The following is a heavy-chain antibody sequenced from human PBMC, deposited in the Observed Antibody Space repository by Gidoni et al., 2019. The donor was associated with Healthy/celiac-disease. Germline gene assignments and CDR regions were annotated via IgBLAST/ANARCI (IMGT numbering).Heavy chain of an antibody. CDR2: ISYDGSNK. J-gene: IGHJ4*02. CDR1: GFTFSSYA. D-gene: IGHD3-3*01. Sequence: QVQLVESGGGVVQPGRSLRLSCAASGFTFSSYAMHWVRQAPGKGLEWVAVISYDGSNKYYADSVKGRFTISRDNSKNTLYLQMNSLRAEDTAVYYCAREPPPPGGYGTIFGVVIMNYFDYWGQGTLVTVSS. V-gene: IGHV3-30-3*01. CDR3: AREPPPPGGYGTIFGVVIMNYFDY.